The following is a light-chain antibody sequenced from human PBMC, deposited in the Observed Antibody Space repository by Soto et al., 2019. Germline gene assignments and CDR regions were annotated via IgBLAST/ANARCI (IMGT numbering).Light chain of an antibody. CDR2: KDS. CDR3: QSADSSGTYVV. CDR1: ALPKHY. V-gene: IGLV3-25*03. Sequence: SSELTQPPSVSVSPGQTARITCSGDALPKHYAYWYQQKPGQAPVLVIYKDSERPSGIPERFSGSSSGTTVTLTISGVQAEDEADYYCQSADSSGTYVVFGGGTKVTVL. J-gene: IGLJ2*01.